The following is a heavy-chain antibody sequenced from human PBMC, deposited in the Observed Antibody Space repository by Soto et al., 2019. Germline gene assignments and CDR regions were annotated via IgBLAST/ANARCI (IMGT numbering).Heavy chain of an antibody. J-gene: IGHJ6*02. CDR3: TNMGKGGLRYFDLFSATYYYYGMDL. Sequence: GASVKVSCKASGGTFSSYAISWVRQAPGQGLEWMGGIIPIFGTANYAQKFQGRVTITADESTSTAYMELSSLRSEDTAVYYCTNMGKGGLRYFDLFSATYYYYGMDLWGQGTTVTVSS. CDR1: GGTFSSYA. V-gene: IGHV1-69*13. CDR2: IIPIFGTA. D-gene: IGHD3-9*01.